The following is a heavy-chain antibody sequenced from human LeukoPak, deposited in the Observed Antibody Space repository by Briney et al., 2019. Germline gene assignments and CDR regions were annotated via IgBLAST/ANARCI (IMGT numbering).Heavy chain of an antibody. V-gene: IGHV4-39*07. Sequence: SETLSLTCTVSGGSISSSSYYWGWIRQPPGKGLEWIGSIYYSGSTYYNPSLKSRVTISVDTSKNQFSLKLSSVTAADTGVYYCARDPSVYGDSQNWFDPWGQGTLVTVSS. D-gene: IGHD4-17*01. CDR1: GGSISSSSYY. CDR2: IYYSGST. CDR3: ARDPSVYGDSQNWFDP. J-gene: IGHJ5*02.